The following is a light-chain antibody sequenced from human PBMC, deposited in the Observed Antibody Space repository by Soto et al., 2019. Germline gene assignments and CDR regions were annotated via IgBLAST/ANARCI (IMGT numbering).Light chain of an antibody. V-gene: IGKV3-15*01. CDR3: QHYSDWPLT. J-gene: IGKJ4*01. CDR1: QGIATT. Sequence: EIVMTQSPATLSVSPGEAATLSCRASQGIATTLDWYQQKPGQTPRLLIYDASTMATGVPALFSGSASGTEFTLTITSRHFEDFAVYYCQHYSDWPLTFGGGTRVENK. CDR2: DAS.